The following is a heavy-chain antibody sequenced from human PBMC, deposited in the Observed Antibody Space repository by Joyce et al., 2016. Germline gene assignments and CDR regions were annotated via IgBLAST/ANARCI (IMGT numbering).Heavy chain of an antibody. Sequence: EVQLVESGGGLVKPRGSLRLSCAASGFTFSSYSMSWVRQAPGKGLEWVSSLSSSSSYIKYTDSVKGRFTISRDNAKNSLYLQMNSLRVEDTAVYYCARSSYTNGIFDYWGQGTLVTVSS. V-gene: IGHV3-21*01. CDR2: LSSSSSYI. J-gene: IGHJ4*02. CDR3: ARSSYTNGIFDY. D-gene: IGHD2-8*01. CDR1: GFTFSSYS.